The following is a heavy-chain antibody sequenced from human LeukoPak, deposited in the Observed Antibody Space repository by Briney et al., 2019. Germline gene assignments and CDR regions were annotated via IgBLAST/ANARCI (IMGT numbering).Heavy chain of an antibody. J-gene: IGHJ4*02. CDR3: ARARLVPAAVFDY. CDR2: MHYSGST. CDR1: GGSISSYY. Sequence: SETLSLTCTVSGGSISSYYWSWIRQPPGKGLEWIGYMHYSGSTNYNPSLRSRVTISVDTSKNQYSLKLSSVTAADTAVYYCARARLVPAAVFDYWGQGTLVTVSS. D-gene: IGHD2-2*01. V-gene: IGHV4-59*01.